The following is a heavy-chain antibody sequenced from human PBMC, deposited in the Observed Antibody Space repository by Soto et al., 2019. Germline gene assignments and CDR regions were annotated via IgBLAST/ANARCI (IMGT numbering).Heavy chain of an antibody. CDR3: VRVAWGGSLRAFDI. Sequence: EVQLVESGGGLVQPGGSLRLSCSASGFTFSSYAMHWVRQAPGKGLEYVSAISSNGGSTYYADSVKGRFTISRDNSKNTLYLPKSSLRAEDTAVYYCVRVAWGGSLRAFDIWGQGTMVTVSS. CDR2: ISSNGGST. CDR1: GFTFSSYA. J-gene: IGHJ3*02. D-gene: IGHD2-15*01. V-gene: IGHV3-64D*08.